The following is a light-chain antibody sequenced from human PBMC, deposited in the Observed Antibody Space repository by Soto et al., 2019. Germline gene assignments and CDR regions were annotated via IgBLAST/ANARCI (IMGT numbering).Light chain of an antibody. CDR2: TAS. CDR3: QQSANTPRT. CDR1: QNVNNY. V-gene: IGKV1-39*01. J-gene: IGKJ2*02. Sequence: DVQMTQSPSSLSASVGDRVTITCRASQNVNNYLHWYQQKPGKAPNLLIHTASTLQRGVPSRFSGSGSGTDFTLTISSLQPEDFATYYCQQSANTPRTFGQGTKLEIK.